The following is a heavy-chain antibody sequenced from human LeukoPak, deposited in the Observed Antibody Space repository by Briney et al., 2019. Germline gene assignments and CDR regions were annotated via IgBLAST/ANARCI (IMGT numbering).Heavy chain of an antibody. CDR1: GFRFSIYW. CDR3: ARGIVGPTGDY. Sequence: GGSLRLSCVVSGFRFSIYWMHWFRQAPGKGLVWVSRINSDGSTTSYAASVKGRFTISIDNAKNTLYLQMNSLRAEDTAVYYCARGIVGPTGDYWGQGTLVTVSS. J-gene: IGHJ4*02. D-gene: IGHD1-26*01. CDR2: INSDGSTT. V-gene: IGHV3-74*01.